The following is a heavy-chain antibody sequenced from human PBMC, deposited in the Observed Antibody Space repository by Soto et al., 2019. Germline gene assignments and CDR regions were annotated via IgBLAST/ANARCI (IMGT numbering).Heavy chain of an antibody. Sequence: GGSLRLSCAASGFTFSSYAMSWVRQAPGKGLEWVSAISGSGGSTYYADSVKGRFTISRDNSKNTLYLQMNSLRAEDTAVYYCAKGGPGRRPDIVATIGYYFDYWGQGTLVTVSS. D-gene: IGHD5-12*01. CDR3: AKGGPGRRPDIVATIGYYFDY. J-gene: IGHJ4*02. CDR1: GFTFSSYA. CDR2: ISGSGGST. V-gene: IGHV3-23*01.